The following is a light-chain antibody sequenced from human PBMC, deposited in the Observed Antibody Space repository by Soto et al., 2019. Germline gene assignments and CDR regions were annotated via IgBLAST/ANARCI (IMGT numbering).Light chain of an antibody. CDR1: SSDVGGYNY. V-gene: IGLV2-14*01. CDR3: SSYTSSSTLV. CDR2: DVS. J-gene: IGLJ2*01. Sequence: QSALTQPASVSGSPGQSITISCTGTSSDVGGYNYVSWYQRHPGKAPKLMIYDVSNRPSGVSNRFSGSKSGNTASLTISGLQADDEADYYCSSYTSSSTLVFGGGTQLTVL.